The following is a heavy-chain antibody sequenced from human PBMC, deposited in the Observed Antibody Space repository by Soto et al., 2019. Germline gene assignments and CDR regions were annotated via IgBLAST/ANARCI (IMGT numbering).Heavy chain of an antibody. CDR2: FSSSSSYI. CDR1: GLTLSSNS. D-gene: IGHD2-8*01. Sequence: EVQLVESGGGLVKPGGSRSLSCAASGLTLSSNSLTWVRQAQGKGLEWVSSFSSSSSYIYYADSVKGRFTISRDNAKNSLYLQMNSLRAEDTAVYYCARRGNCTNGVCYYYYGMDVWGQGTTVTVSS. V-gene: IGHV3-21*01. J-gene: IGHJ6*02. CDR3: ARRGNCTNGVCYYYYGMDV.